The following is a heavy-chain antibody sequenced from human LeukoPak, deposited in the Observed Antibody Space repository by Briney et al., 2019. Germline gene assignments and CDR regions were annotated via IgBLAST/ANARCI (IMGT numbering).Heavy chain of an antibody. CDR3: ARLLGYSSSWYHDYYYGMDV. V-gene: IGHV1-46*01. CDR2: INPSGGST. D-gene: IGHD6-13*01. CDR1: GYTFTSYY. Sequence: ASVKVSCKASGYTFTSYYMHWVRQAPGQGLEWMGIINPSGGSTSYAQKFQGRVTMTRDTSTSTVYMELSSLRSEDTAVCYCARLLGYSSSWYHDYYYGMDVWGQGTTVTVSS. J-gene: IGHJ6*02.